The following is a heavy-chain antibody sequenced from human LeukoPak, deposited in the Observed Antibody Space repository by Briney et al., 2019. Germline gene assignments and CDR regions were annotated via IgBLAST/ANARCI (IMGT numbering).Heavy chain of an antibody. CDR1: GGTFSSYA. J-gene: IGHJ3*02. CDR2: IIPIFGTA. Sequence: SVKVSCKASGGTFSSYAISWVRQAPGQGLEWMGGIIPIFGTANHAQKFQGRVTITADESTSTAYMELSSLRSEDTAVYYAATGYCSSTSCYSHDAFDIWGQGTMVTVSS. D-gene: IGHD2-2*02. V-gene: IGHV1-69*13. CDR3: ATGYCSSTSCYSHDAFDI.